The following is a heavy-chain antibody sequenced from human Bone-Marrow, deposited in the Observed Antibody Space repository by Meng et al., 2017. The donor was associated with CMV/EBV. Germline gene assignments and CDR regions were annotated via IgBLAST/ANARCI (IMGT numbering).Heavy chain of an antibody. CDR2: IYPGDSDT. CDR3: ARRLGMGDYYYYGMDV. CDR1: GYSFTNYW. D-gene: IGHD7-27*01. V-gene: IGHV5-51*01. J-gene: IGHJ6*02. Sequence: KVSCKGSGYSFTNYWIGWVRQMPGKGLEWMGIIYPGDSDTRYSPSFQGQVTISADKSISTAYLQWSSLKASDTAMYFCARRLGMGDYYYYGMDVWGQGTTVTVSS.